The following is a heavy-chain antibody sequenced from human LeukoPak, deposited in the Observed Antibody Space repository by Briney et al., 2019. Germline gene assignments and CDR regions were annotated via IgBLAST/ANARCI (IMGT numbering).Heavy chain of an antibody. J-gene: IGHJ4*02. CDR3: ASGSFYGGVAFDY. D-gene: IGHD4-23*01. CDR1: GFTFSTYW. CDR2: INSDESST. Sequence: GGSLRLSCAASGFTFSTYWMHWVRQAPGKGLAWVSRINSDESSTTYAASVKGRFTISRDNAKNTLYLQMNSLRADDTAVYYCASGSFYGGVAFDYWGQGTLVTVSS. V-gene: IGHV3-74*01.